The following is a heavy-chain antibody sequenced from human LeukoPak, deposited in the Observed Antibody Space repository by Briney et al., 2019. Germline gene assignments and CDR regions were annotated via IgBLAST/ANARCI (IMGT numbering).Heavy chain of an antibody. Sequence: GGSLRLSCAASGFIFSSYWMHWVRHAPGKGLVWVSRINTDGSSTSYADSVKGRFTISRDNAKNTLYLQMNSLRAEDTAVYYCARDRLVWSNSSSWFDPWGQGTLVTVSS. CDR2: INTDGSST. J-gene: IGHJ5*02. CDR3: ARDRLVWSNSSSWFDP. CDR1: GFIFSSYW. D-gene: IGHD6-13*01. V-gene: IGHV3-74*01.